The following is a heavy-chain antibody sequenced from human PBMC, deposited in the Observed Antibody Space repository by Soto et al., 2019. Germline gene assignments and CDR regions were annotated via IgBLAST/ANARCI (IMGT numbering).Heavy chain of an antibody. Sequence: EVQLVESGGGLVQPGGSVRLSCAASGFTFSNYWMYWVRQAPGKGLVWVSRVNNDGTDTTHADSVKGRFTISRDNAENTLYLQMNSLRAEDTAVYYRARGGLQHALDVWGQGSTVTVSS. V-gene: IGHV3-74*03. CDR2: VNNDGTDT. CDR1: GFTFSNYW. D-gene: IGHD6-13*01. CDR3: ARGGLQHALDV. J-gene: IGHJ6*02.